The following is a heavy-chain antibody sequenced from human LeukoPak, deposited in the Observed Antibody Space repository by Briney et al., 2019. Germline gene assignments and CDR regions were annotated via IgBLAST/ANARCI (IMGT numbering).Heavy chain of an antibody. CDR2: IKEDGSEK. D-gene: IGHD6-19*01. Sequence: GGSLRLSCAASGFTFSSHWMSWVRQAPGKGLEWVANIKEDGSEKYYVDSVKGRFTISRDNAKNSLFLQMNSLRVEDTAVYYCAREPHIAVVTHFDYWGQGTLVTVSS. CDR3: AREPHIAVVTHFDY. V-gene: IGHV3-7*01. J-gene: IGHJ4*02. CDR1: GFTFSSHW.